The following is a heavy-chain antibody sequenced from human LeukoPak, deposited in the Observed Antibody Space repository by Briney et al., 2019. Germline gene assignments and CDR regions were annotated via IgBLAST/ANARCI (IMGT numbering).Heavy chain of an antibody. D-gene: IGHD1-26*01. Sequence: SETLSLTCTVSGGSISSSSYFWGWVRQPPGKGLEWIASVYYGGTYYNPSLKSRVTISEDRPKNQLSLKLSSVTAADTAVYYCARVAVGATTIDYWGQGTLVTDSS. J-gene: IGHJ4*02. CDR2: VYYGGT. CDR1: GGSISSSSYF. V-gene: IGHV4-39*07. CDR3: ARVAVGATTIDY.